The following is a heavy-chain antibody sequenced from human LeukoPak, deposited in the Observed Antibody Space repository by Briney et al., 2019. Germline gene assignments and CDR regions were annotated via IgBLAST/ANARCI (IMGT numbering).Heavy chain of an antibody. D-gene: IGHD3-3*01. J-gene: IGHJ4*02. CDR1: GFTFGSYA. CDR2: ISYDGSNK. V-gene: IGHV3-30-3*01. Sequence: GRSLRLSCAASGFTFGSYAMHWVRQAPGKGLEWVAVISYDGSNKYYADSVKGRFTISRDNSKNTLYLQMNSLRAEDTAVYYCAREWSGYYGAYYFDYWGQGTLVTVSS. CDR3: AREWSGYYGAYYFDY.